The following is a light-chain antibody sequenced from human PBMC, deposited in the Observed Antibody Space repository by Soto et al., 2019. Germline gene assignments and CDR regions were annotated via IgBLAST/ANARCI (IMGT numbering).Light chain of an antibody. CDR1: QSVKSN. V-gene: IGKV3-15*01. CDR2: YAS. J-gene: IGKJ1*01. Sequence: EIVMTQSPATLSVSPGERATLSCRASQSVKSNLAWYQQKPGQAPRLLIYYASTRATGLPARFSGSGSGTEFTLTISSLQSEDFAVYYCQQYNDWPQWTFGQGTKVEIK. CDR3: QQYNDWPQWT.